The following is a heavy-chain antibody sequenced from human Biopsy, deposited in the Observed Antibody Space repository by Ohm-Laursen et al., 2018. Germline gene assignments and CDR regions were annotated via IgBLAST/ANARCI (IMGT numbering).Heavy chain of an antibody. CDR1: GKTFSDYQ. Sequence: TLSLTWTVFGKTFSDYQWSWIRQPPGKGLVWIGQINQAGTTNYNPSLKSRVSISADASKYEFSLRLSSVTAADTAVYLCGNEVHGRGYWGLGAQVTVSS. D-gene: IGHD2-15*01. CDR2: INQAGTT. J-gene: IGHJ4*02. V-gene: IGHV4-34*08. CDR3: GNEVHGRGY.